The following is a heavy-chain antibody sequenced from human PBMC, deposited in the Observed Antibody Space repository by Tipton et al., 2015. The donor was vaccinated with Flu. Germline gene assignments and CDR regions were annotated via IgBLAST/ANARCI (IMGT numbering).Heavy chain of an antibody. CDR2: IYNNGDV. CDR1: GGSISSGSYY. CDR3: TRGVNPVDY. J-gene: IGHJ4*02. Sequence: TLSLTCTVSGGSISSGSYYWSWIRQPAGKGLEWIGRIYNNGDVDYNPSLKSRVSISLDTSRNQFSLRLSSLTAGDTALYFCTRGVNPVDYWGQGTLVTVSS. D-gene: IGHD1-14*01. V-gene: IGHV4-61*02.